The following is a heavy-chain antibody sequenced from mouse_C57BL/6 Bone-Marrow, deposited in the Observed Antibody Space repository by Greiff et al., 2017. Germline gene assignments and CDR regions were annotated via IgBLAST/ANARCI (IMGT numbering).Heavy chain of an antibody. CDR3: ASQRDITALVGYAMDY. D-gene: IGHD1-1*01. CDR1: GYTFTDYY. Sequence: VQLQESGAELVRPGASVKLSCKASGYTFTDYYINWVKQRPGQGLEWIARIYPGSGNTYYNEKFKGKATLTAEKSSSTAYMQLSSLTSEDSAVYFCASQRDITALVGYAMDYWGQGTSVTVSS. V-gene: IGHV1-76*01. J-gene: IGHJ4*01. CDR2: IYPGSGNT.